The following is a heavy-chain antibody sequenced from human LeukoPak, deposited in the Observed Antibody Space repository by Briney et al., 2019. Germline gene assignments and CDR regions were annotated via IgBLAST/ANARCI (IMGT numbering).Heavy chain of an antibody. CDR1: GYTLTELS. D-gene: IGHD3-22*01. CDR2: FDPEDGET. Sequence: ASVKVSCKVSGYTLTELSMHWVRQAPGKGLEWMGGFDPEDGETIYAQKFQGRVTMTEDTSTDTAYMELSSLRSEDTAVYYCATDPMIVVDNLPHGWGQGTLVTVSS. V-gene: IGHV1-24*01. CDR3: ATDPMIVVDNLPHG. J-gene: IGHJ4*02.